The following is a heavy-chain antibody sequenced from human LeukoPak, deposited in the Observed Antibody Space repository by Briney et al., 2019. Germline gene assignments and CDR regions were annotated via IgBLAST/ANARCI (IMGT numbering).Heavy chain of an antibody. V-gene: IGHV1-18*01. CDR3: AVSQYSSGWNLYYYYYMDV. Sequence: ASVKVSCKASGYTFTSYGISWVRQAPGQGLEWMGWISAYNGNTNYAQKLQGRVTMTTDTSTSTAYMELRSLRSDDTAVYYCAVSQYSSGWNLYYYYYMDVWGKGTTVTVSS. CDR1: GYTFTSYG. CDR2: ISAYNGNT. D-gene: IGHD6-19*01. J-gene: IGHJ6*03.